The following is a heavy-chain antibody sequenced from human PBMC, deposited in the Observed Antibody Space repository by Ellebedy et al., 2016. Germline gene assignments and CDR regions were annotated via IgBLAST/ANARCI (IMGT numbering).Heavy chain of an antibody. Sequence: SETLSLXXTVSSGSLSGYYWSWIRQAPGKGLEWIGYVYSTGSTNYNPSLKSRVTISVDTSKNQFSLKLSSVTAADTAIYYWAGGGGWDLLDYWGQGTLVTVSS. J-gene: IGHJ4*02. D-gene: IGHD4-23*01. CDR1: SGSLSGYY. CDR3: AGGGGWDLLDY. V-gene: IGHV4-59*12. CDR2: VYSTGST.